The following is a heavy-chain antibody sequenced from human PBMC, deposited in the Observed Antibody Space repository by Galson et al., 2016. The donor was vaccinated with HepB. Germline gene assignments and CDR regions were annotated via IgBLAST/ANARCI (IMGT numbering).Heavy chain of an antibody. V-gene: IGHV3-74*01. CDR2: ISSDGSRT. D-gene: IGHD2/OR15-2a*01. J-gene: IGHJ4*02. Sequence: SLRLSCAASGFFFSSYRMYRVRQAPGKGLVWVSRISSDGSRTTYADSVKGRFTISRDNAKNTLYLQMNSLRADDTAVYFCARWDDYLYFDYWGQGALVTVSS. CDR1: GFFFSSYR. CDR3: ARWDDYLYFDY.